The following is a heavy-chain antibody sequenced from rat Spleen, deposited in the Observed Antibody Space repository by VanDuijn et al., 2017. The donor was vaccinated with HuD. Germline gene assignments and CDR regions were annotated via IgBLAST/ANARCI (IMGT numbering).Heavy chain of an antibody. Sequence: QVQLKESGPGLVQPSQTLSLTCTVSGFSLSNYGLIWVRQPPGKGLEWMGGIWGDGSTNYNSALKSRLSISRDTSKSQVFLKMNSVQTEDTAMYFCARLGDYWGQGVMVTVSS. CDR1: GFSLSNYG. CDR2: IWGDGST. D-gene: IGHD5-1*01. CDR3: ARLGDY. V-gene: IGHV2-13*01. J-gene: IGHJ2*01.